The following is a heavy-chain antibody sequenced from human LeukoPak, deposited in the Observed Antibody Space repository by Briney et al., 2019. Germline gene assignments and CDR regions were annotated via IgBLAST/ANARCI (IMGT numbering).Heavy chain of an antibody. D-gene: IGHD2-15*01. CDR1: VSRFTSYS. CDR3: AREYCSGGSCYPHP. CDR2: IDASDTYT. Sequence: GEPLHISGKGSVSRFTSYSISGARQMPGKGLKWLGRIDASDTYTSSSPSFQGHVTISADKSSSTAYLQWSSLKASDTAMYYCAREYCSGGSCYPHPWGQGTLVTVSS. V-gene: IGHV5-10-1*01. J-gene: IGHJ5*02.